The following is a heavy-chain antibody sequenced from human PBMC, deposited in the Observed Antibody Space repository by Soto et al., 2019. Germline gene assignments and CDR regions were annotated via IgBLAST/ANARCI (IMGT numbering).Heavy chain of an antibody. CDR1: GYTFTGYY. J-gene: IGHJ4*02. V-gene: IGHV1-2*04. CDR2: INPNSGGT. CDR3: AREGGGSSGSDYFDY. Sequence: ASVKVSCKASGYTFTGYYMHWVRQAPGQGLEWMGWINPNSGGTNYAQKFQGWVTMTRDTSISTAYMELSRLRSDDTAVYYCAREGGGSSGSDYFDYWGQGTLVTVSS. D-gene: IGHD6-19*01.